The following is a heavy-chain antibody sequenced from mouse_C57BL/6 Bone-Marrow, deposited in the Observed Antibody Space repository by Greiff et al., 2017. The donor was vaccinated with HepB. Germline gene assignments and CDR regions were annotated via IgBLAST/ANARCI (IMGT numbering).Heavy chain of an antibody. Sequence: VQLKESGAELVRPGASVKLSCTASGFNIKDDYMHWVKQRPEQGLEWIGWIDPENGDTEYASKFQGKATITADTSSNTAYLQLSSLTSEDTAVYYCTVYGYYAMDYWGQGTSVTVSS. CDR2: IDPENGDT. D-gene: IGHD1-1*02. V-gene: IGHV14-4*01. J-gene: IGHJ4*01. CDR3: TVYGYYAMDY. CDR1: GFNIKDDY.